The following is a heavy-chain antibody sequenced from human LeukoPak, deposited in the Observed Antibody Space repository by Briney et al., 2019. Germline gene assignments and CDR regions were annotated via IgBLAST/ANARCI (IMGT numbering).Heavy chain of an antibody. V-gene: IGHV4-34*01. D-gene: IGHD5-18*01. CDR1: GGSFSGYY. Sequence: SETLSLTCAVYGGSFSGYYWSWIRQPPGKGLEWIGEINHSGSTNYNPSLKSRVTISVDTSKNQFSLKLSSVTAADTAVYYCARLHVNTAEGFDCWGQGTLVTVSS. J-gene: IGHJ4*02. CDR2: INHSGST. CDR3: ARLHVNTAEGFDC.